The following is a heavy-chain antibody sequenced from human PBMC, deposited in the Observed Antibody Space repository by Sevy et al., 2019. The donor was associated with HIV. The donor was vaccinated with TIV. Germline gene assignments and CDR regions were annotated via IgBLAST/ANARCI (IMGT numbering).Heavy chain of an antibody. CDR2: FDPEDGET. V-gene: IGHV1-24*01. J-gene: IGHJ4*02. D-gene: IGHD3-22*01. Sequence: SVKVSCKVSGYIFTELSMHWVRQAPGKGLEWMGGFDPEDGETIYAQKFQGRVTMTEDTSTDTAYMDLSSLRSEDTAVYYCATDSVLLKGRYYDSSGYYLHYWGQGTLVTVSS. CDR3: ATDSVLLKGRYYDSSGYYLHY. CDR1: GYIFTELS.